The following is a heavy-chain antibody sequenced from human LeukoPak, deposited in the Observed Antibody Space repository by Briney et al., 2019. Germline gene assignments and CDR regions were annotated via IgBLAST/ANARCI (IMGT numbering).Heavy chain of an antibody. J-gene: IGHJ4*02. D-gene: IGHD3-3*02. CDR1: GFTFSSYS. V-gene: IGHV3-48*02. CDR3: ARDYIFCLDY. CDR2: ISSGSSTI. Sequence: GGSLRLSCAASGFTFSSYSMNWVRQAPGKGLEWVSYISSGSSTIYYADSVKGRFSISRDNAKNSLHLQMNSLRDEDTAVYYCARDYIFCLDYWGRGTLVTVSS.